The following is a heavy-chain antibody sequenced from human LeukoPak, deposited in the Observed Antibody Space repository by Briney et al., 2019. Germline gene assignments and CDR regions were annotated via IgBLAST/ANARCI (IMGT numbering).Heavy chain of an antibody. CDR2: AYYTGTT. CDR1: GDSIGSYY. CDR3: ASHSALRGQDY. D-gene: IGHD3-3*02. J-gene: IGHJ4*02. V-gene: IGHV4-59*08. Sequence: SETLSLTCTVSGDSIGSYYWTWIQQPPGKGLEWIAYAYYTGTTNYNPSLRSRVTISVDTSNNQFSLKLTSVTAADTAVYYCASHSALRGQDYWGQGILVTVSS.